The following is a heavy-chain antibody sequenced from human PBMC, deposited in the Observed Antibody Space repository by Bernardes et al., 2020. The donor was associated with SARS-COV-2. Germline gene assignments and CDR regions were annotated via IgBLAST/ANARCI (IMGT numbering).Heavy chain of an antibody. V-gene: IGHV3-11*01. D-gene: IGHD6-13*01. CDR2: ISSSGSTI. CDR3: ARDGSSSSWFEYFQH. J-gene: IGHJ1*01. CDR1: GFTFSDYY. Sequence: GGSLRLSRAASGFTFSDYYMSWIRQAPGKGLEWVSYISSSGSTIYYADSVKGRFTISRDNAKNSLYLQMNSLRAEDTAVYYCARDGSSSSWFEYFQHWGQGTLVTVSS.